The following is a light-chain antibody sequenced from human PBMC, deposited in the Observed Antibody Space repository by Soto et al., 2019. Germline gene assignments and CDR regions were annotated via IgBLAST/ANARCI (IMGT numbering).Light chain of an antibody. CDR1: QDISNY. J-gene: IGKJ3*01. Sequence: DIQMTQSPSSLSASVVDRVTITCQARQDISNYLNWYQQKPGKASKLLIYDASNLETGVPSRFSGSGSGTDFTFTSSSLQPEDIAAYYCQQYDKLPFTFGPGTKVDIK. CDR3: QQYDKLPFT. CDR2: DAS. V-gene: IGKV1-33*01.